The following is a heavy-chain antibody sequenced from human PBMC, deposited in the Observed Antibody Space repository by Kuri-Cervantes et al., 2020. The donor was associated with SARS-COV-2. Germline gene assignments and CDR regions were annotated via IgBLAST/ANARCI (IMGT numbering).Heavy chain of an antibody. Sequence: GGSLRLSCAASGFTFTSHAMHWVRQAPGKGLEWVAVISYDGSNKYYADSVKGRFTISRDNSKNTLYLQMNSLRAEDTAVYYCARDRYWGPQYYYYYMDVWGKGTTVTVSS. CDR1: GFTFTSHA. J-gene: IGHJ6*03. CDR2: ISYDGSNK. CDR3: ARDRYWGPQYYYYYMDV. D-gene: IGHD7-27*01. V-gene: IGHV3-30-3*01.